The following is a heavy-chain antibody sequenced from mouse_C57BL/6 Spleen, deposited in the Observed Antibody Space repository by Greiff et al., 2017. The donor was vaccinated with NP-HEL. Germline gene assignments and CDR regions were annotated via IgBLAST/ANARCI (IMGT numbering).Heavy chain of an antibody. J-gene: IGHJ3*01. CDR2: ISSCGSYT. CDR3: ARGEAWFAY. V-gene: IGHV5-6*01. CDR1: GFTFSSYG. Sequence: EVMLVESGGDLVKPGGSLKLSCAASGFTFSSYGMSWVRQTPDKRLEWVATISSCGSYTYYPDSVKGRFTISRVNAKNTLYLQMSSLKSEDTAMYYCARGEAWFAYWGQGTLVTVSA.